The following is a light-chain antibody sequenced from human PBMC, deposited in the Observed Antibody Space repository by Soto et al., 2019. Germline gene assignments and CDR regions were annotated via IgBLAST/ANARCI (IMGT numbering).Light chain of an antibody. V-gene: IGKV3-11*01. CDR2: DAS. J-gene: IGKJ5*01. Sequence: ILLTQSPGTLSLSPGERATLSCRSRHSVSSVYLSWSQQKPGQAPRLLIYDASNRATGIPARFSGSGSGADFTLTISSLEPEDFAVYYCQQRSNWITFGQGTRLEI. CDR3: QQRSNWIT. CDR1: HSVSSVY.